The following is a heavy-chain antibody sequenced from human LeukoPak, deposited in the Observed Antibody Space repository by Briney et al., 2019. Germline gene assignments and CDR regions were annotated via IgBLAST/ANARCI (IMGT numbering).Heavy chain of an antibody. D-gene: IGHD3-22*01. Sequence: SETLSLTCTVSGDSVSSTSYYWGWIRQPPGMGLEWIASIRYSDSAYYSPSLKSRATISVDTSNNQFSLRLRSLTATDTAVYYCSTQDSSHYWGQGTLVTVSS. J-gene: IGHJ4*02. V-gene: IGHV4-39*01. CDR3: STQDSSHY. CDR2: IRYSDSA. CDR1: GDSVSSTSYY.